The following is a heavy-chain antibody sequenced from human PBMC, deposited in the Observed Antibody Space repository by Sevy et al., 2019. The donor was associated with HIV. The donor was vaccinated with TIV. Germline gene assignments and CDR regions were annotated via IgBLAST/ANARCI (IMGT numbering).Heavy chain of an antibody. CDR1: GFTFTSYA. Sequence: GGSLRLSCAASGFTFTSYAMSWVRQAPGKGLEWVSSIIGSHGTPYYANSVKGRLAMSRDNSKKTLCLQMSSLRAEETAVYYCAKSEWGNIGFCTRSSCYPFDYWGQGTLVTVSS. CDR3: AKSEWGNIGFCTRSSCYPFDY. V-gene: IGHV3-23*01. J-gene: IGHJ4*02. CDR2: IIGSHGTP. D-gene: IGHD2-2*01.